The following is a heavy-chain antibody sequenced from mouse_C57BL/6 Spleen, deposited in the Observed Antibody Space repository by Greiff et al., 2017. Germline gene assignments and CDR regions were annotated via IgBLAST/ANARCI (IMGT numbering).Heavy chain of an antibody. CDR1: GYTFTDYY. CDR3: ARIGYYGSSYWYFDV. J-gene: IGHJ1*03. Sequence: EVKLMESGPELVKPGASVKISCKASGYTFTDYYMNWVKQSHGKSLEWIGDINPNNGGTSYNQKFKGKATLTVDKSSSTAYMELRSLTSEDSAVYYCARIGYYGSSYWYFDVWGTGTTVTVSS. V-gene: IGHV1-26*01. D-gene: IGHD1-1*01. CDR2: INPNNGGT.